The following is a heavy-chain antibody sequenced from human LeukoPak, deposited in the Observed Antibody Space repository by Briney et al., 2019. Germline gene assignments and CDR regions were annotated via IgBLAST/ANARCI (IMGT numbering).Heavy chain of an antibody. CDR3: ARGPFTWYSSGWYVN. CDR2: INPNSGGT. Sequence: ASVKVSCKASGYTFTGYYMHWVRQAPGQGLEWMGWINPNSGGTNYAQKFQGRVTMTRDTSISTAYMELSRLRPDDTAVYYCARGPFTWYSSGWYVNWGQGTLVTVSS. CDR1: GYTFTGYY. J-gene: IGHJ4*02. V-gene: IGHV1-2*02. D-gene: IGHD6-19*01.